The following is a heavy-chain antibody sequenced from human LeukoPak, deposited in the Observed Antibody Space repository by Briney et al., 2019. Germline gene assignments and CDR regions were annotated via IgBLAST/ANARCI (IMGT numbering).Heavy chain of an antibody. CDR2: IYYSGGT. J-gene: IGHJ4*02. Sequence: PSETLSLTCAVYGGSFSSYYWGWIRQPPGKGLEWIGSIYYSGGTYYNPSLKSRVTISVDTSKNQFSLKLSSVTAADTAVYYCARLGYSSAEIDYWGQGTLVTVSS. V-gene: IGHV4-39*01. CDR3: ARLGYSSAEIDY. D-gene: IGHD6-25*01. CDR1: GGSFSSYY.